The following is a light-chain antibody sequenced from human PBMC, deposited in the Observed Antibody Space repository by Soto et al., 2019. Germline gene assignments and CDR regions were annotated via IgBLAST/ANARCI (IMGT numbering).Light chain of an antibody. CDR1: SSDIGGYIL. CDR3: CSSVGSDTYVI. J-gene: IGLJ2*01. CDR2: EGS. Sequence: QSALTQPASVSGSPGQSITISCTGTSSDIGGYILVSWYQQGPGKAPKLMIYEGSKRPSGVSNRFSGSKSGNTASLTISGLQAEDEAHYYCCSSVGSDTYVIFGGGTKVTVL. V-gene: IGLV2-23*01.